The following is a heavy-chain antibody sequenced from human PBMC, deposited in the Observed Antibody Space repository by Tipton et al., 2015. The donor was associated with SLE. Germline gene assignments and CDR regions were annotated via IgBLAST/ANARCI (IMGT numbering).Heavy chain of an antibody. D-gene: IGHD5-12*01. CDR3: AREGGGYDSPFDS. Sequence: SLRLSCVVSGFTFSSYTMNWVRQAPGKGLEWVSCITSSSSYIYYAASVKGRFTISRDNAQNSLYLQMNSLRAEDTAVYYCAREGGGYDSPFDSWGQGILVTVSS. V-gene: IGHV3-21*01. J-gene: IGHJ4*02. CDR1: GFTFSSYT. CDR2: ITSSSSYI.